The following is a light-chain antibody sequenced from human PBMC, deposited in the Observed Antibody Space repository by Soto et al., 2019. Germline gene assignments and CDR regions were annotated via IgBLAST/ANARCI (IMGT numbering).Light chain of an antibody. J-gene: IGLJ3*02. V-gene: IGLV6-57*04. CDR3: QSDGSSFVV. Sequence: NFMLTQPPSVSESPGKTVTISCTRSSGNIANNYVQWYQQRPGSAPTIMIYEGKQRPSGVPDRISGSTDGCSNSASLAIAVLQAEDEADYYCQSDGSSFVVFGGGTKLTVL. CDR2: EGK. CDR1: SGNIANNY.